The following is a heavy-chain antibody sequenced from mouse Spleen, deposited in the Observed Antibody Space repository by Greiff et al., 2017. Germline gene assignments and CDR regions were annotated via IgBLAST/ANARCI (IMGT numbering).Heavy chain of an antibody. J-gene: IGHJ2*01. Sequence: DVMLVESGGGLVKLGGSLKLSCAASGFTFSSYAMSWVRQTPEKRLEWVATISSGGGNTYYPDSVKGRFTISRDNAKNTLYLQMSSLKSEDTAMYYCARQGKVFPYYFDYWGQGTTLTVSS. CDR1: GFTFSSYA. D-gene: IGHD1-3*01. V-gene: IGHV5-9*01. CDR2: ISSGGGNT. CDR3: ARQGKVFPYYFDY.